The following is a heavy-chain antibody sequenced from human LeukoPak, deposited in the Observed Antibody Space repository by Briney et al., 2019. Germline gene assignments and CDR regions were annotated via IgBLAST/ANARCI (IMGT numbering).Heavy chain of an antibody. V-gene: IGHV4-39*01. CDR3: ARRGRDGYNYNFDY. J-gene: IGHJ4*02. CDR1: GGSISSSSYY. D-gene: IGHD5-24*01. Sequence: SETLSLTCTVSGGSISSSSYYWGWIRQPPGKGLEWIGSIYYSGSTYYNPPLKSRVTISVDTSKNQFSLKLSSVTAADTAVYYCARRGRDGYNYNFDYWGQGTLVTVSS. CDR2: IYYSGST.